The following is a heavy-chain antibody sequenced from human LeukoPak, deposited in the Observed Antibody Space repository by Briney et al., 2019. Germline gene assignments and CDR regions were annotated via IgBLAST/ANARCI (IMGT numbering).Heavy chain of an antibody. CDR1: GFTFSSYS. V-gene: IGHV3-21*01. CDR2: ISSSSSYI. D-gene: IGHD2-15*01. Sequence: GGSLRLSCAASGFTFSSYSMNWVRQAPGKGLEWVSSISSSSSYIYYADSVKGRFTISRDNAKNSLYLQMNSLRAEDTAVYYCASRYCSGGSCYSDYWGQGTLVTVSS. J-gene: IGHJ4*02. CDR3: ASRYCSGGSCYSDY.